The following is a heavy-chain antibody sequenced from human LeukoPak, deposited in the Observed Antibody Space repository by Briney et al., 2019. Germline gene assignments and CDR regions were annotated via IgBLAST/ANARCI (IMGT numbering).Heavy chain of an antibody. Sequence: PGGSLRLSCAASGFTFNNYAMSWVRQAPGKGLEWVSGLSGSGGSTDYADSVKGRYTISRDNSKNTLYLQMNSLRAEDTAVYYCAKHYPGQTYYDSAFDIWGQGTLVTVSS. J-gene: IGHJ3*02. D-gene: IGHD3-22*01. CDR3: AKHYPGQTYYDSAFDI. CDR1: GFTFNNYA. CDR2: LSGSGGST. V-gene: IGHV3-23*01.